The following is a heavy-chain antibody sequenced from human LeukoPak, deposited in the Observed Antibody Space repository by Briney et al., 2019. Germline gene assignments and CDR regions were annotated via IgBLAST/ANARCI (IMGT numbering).Heavy chain of an antibody. Sequence: PGRSLRLSCAASGFTFSSYAMHWVRQAPGKGLEWVAVISYDGSNKYYADSVKGRFTISRDNSKNTLYLQMNSLRAEDTAVYYCARESGYSYGCFDYWGQGTLVTVSS. V-gene: IGHV3-30*04. D-gene: IGHD5-18*01. CDR2: ISYDGSNK. J-gene: IGHJ4*02. CDR1: GFTFSSYA. CDR3: ARESGYSYGCFDY.